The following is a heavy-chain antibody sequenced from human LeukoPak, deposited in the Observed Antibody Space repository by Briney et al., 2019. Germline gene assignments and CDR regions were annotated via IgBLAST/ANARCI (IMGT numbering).Heavy chain of an antibody. V-gene: IGHV1-69*04. J-gene: IGHJ4*02. CDR1: GGTFSSYA. CDR2: IIPILGIA. CDR3: ARGSAPYCGGDCYPGY. Sequence: SVKVSCKASGGTFSSYAISWVRQAPGQGLEWMGRIIPILGIANYGQKFQGRVTITADKSTSTAYMELSSLRSEDTAVYYCARGSAPYCGGDCYPGYWGQGTLVTVSS. D-gene: IGHD2-21*02.